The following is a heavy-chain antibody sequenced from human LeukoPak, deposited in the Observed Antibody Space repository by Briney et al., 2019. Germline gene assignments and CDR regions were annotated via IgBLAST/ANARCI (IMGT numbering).Heavy chain of an antibody. Sequence: GGSLRLSCAASGFTFSSYSMNWVRQAPGKGLEWVSSISSSSSSYIYYADSVKGRFTISRDNAKNSLYLQMNSLRAEDTAVYYCARDLLEPGGLYSYGEPRGESFDYWGQGTLVTVSS. CDR1: GFTFSSYS. J-gene: IGHJ4*02. CDR3: ARDLLEPGGLYSYGEPRGESFDY. V-gene: IGHV3-21*01. CDR2: ISSSSSSYI. D-gene: IGHD5-18*01.